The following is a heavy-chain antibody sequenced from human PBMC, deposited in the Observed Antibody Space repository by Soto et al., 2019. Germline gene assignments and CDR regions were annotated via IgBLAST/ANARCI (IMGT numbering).Heavy chain of an antibody. D-gene: IGHD3-10*01. CDR2: IYSGGST. CDR3: ARGGSYYASGSYYTGYYYGMDV. Sequence: PGGSLRLSCAASGFTVSSNYMSWVRQAPGKGLEWVSVIYSGGSTYYADSVKGRFTISRDNSKNTLYLQMNSLRAEDTAVYYCARGGSYYASGSYYTGYYYGMDVWGQGTTVTVSS. V-gene: IGHV3-53*01. CDR1: GFTVSSNY. J-gene: IGHJ6*02.